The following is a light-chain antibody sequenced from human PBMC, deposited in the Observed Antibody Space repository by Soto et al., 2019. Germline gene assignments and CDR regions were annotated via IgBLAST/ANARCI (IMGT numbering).Light chain of an antibody. J-gene: IGLJ2*01. Sequence: QPVLTQPPSASGTPGQRVTISCSGSSSNIESNFVYWYQQFPGTAPRLLIYRNNQRPSGVPDRFSGSKSGTSASLAISALRFEDEADYYCTVWDDSLRGRLFGGGTKVTVL. V-gene: IGLV1-47*01. CDR3: TVWDDSLRGRL. CDR2: RNN. CDR1: SSNIESNF.